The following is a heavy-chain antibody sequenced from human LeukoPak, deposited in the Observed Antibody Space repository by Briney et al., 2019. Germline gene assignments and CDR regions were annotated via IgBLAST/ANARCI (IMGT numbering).Heavy chain of an antibody. CDR3: AKDYSGDSYFDY. CDR1: GFTFSSYA. Sequence: GGSLRLSCAASGFTFSSYAMSWVRQAPGKGLEWVSAISGSGGSTYYADSVKGRFTIARDNSNNTLYLQMNSLRAEDTAVYYCAKDYSGDSYFDYWGQGTLVTVSS. CDR2: ISGSGGST. V-gene: IGHV3-23*01. J-gene: IGHJ4*02. D-gene: IGHD4-17*01.